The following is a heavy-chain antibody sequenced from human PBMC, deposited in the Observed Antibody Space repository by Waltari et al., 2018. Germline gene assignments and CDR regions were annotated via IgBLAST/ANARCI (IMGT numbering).Heavy chain of an antibody. D-gene: IGHD3-10*01. CDR1: GISVSRYA. Sequence: QVQLVESGGGVVQPGKSLTLSCEVSGISVSRYAMHWVRQAPGKGLEWVAVISFDGNNIYFADSVKGRFTINRDNPKNTLSLQMNSLTPEDTAIYYCARDGHSYFYGSWSDYWGQGTLVTVSS. J-gene: IGHJ4*02. V-gene: IGHV3-30*01. CDR2: ISFDGNNI. CDR3: ARDGHSYFYGSWSDY.